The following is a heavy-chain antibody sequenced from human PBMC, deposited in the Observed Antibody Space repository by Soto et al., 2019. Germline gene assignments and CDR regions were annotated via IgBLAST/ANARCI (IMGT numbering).Heavy chain of an antibody. J-gene: IGHJ6*02. V-gene: IGHV4-61*03. CDR3: ARDHDIFDSPTRSQYNYYGMDV. CDR1: GGSVSSSSYS. Sequence: QLQQSGPGLVKPSETLSLTCTVSGGSVSSSSYSWSWIRQPPGKGLEWIGYIYHTVSTKYNPSLASRVTISVDTSKNHFYLKLTSVTTADTSVYSCARDHDIFDSPTRSQYNYYGMDVWGQGTTVTVSS. D-gene: IGHD3-9*01. CDR2: IYHTVST.